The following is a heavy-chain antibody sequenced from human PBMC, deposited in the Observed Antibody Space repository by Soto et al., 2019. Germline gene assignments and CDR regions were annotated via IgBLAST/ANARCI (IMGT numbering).Heavy chain of an antibody. CDR1: GYTFTSYY. CDR2: ISAYDGST. J-gene: IGHJ5*02. CDR3: ARGLSIFGVVPNWFDP. Sequence: ASVKVSCKASGYTFTSYYMHWVRQAPGQGLEWMGWISAYDGSTNYAQKLQGRVTMTTDTSTSTAYMELRSLRSDDTAVYYCARGLSIFGVVPNWFDPWGQGTLVTVSS. D-gene: IGHD3-3*01. V-gene: IGHV1-18*04.